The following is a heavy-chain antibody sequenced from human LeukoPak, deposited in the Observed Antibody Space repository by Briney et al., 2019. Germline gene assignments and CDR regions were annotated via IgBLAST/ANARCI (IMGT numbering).Heavy chain of an antibody. CDR1: GGSISSGGYY. CDR3: ARENRIAARRVDQRPVGEVLPFDY. CDR2: INHSGST. V-gene: IGHV4-31*03. D-gene: IGHD6-6*01. J-gene: IGHJ4*02. Sequence: PSQTLSLTCTVSGGSISSGGYYWSWIRQHPGKGLEWIGEINHSGSTNYNPSLKSRVTISVDTSKNQFSLKLSSVTAADTAVYYCARENRIAARRVDQRPVGEVLPFDYWGQGTLVTVSS.